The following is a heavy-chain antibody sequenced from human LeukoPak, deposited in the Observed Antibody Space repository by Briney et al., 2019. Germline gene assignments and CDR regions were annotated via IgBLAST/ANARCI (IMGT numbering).Heavy chain of an antibody. CDR2: ISSSGSTI. CDR3: ARVRDYYGSGSPPYYFDY. J-gene: IGHJ4*02. Sequence: GGSLRLSCAASGFSFSDYYMSWIRQAPGKGLEWVSYISSSGSTIYYADSVKGRFTISRDNAKKSLYLQMNSLRAEDTAVYYCARVRDYYGSGSPPYYFDYWGQGTLVTVSS. D-gene: IGHD3-10*01. CDR1: GFSFSDYY. V-gene: IGHV3-11*01.